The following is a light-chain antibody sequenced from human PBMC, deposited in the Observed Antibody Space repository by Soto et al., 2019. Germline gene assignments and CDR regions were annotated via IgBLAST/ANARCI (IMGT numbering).Light chain of an antibody. CDR3: QSYNDWPFA. Sequence: EIVMTQSPATLSVSPGERVTLSCRASESLFGFLAWYQHKPGQAPRLLIYGVSTKATGFPARFSGSGSATDFTLNITSLQSDDSAVYYCQSYNDWPFAFGQGTKLEI. V-gene: IGKV3-15*01. CDR2: GVS. J-gene: IGKJ2*01. CDR1: ESLFGF.